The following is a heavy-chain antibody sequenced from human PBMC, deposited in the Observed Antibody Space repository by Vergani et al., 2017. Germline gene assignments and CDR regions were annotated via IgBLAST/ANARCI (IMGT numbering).Heavy chain of an antibody. CDR1: GGSISSSSYY. CDR3: ARQESSYDSSGYYDY. J-gene: IGHJ4*02. Sequence: QLQLQESGPGLVKPSETLSLTRTVSGGSISSSSYYWGWIRQPPGKGLEWIGSIYYSGSTYYNPSLKSRVTISVDTSKNQFSLKLSSVTAADTAVYYCARQESSYDSSGYYDYWGQGTLVTVSS. V-gene: IGHV4-39*01. D-gene: IGHD3-22*01. CDR2: IYYSGST.